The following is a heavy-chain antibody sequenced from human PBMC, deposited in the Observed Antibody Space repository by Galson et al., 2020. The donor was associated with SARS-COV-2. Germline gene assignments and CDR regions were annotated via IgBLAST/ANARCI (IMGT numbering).Heavy chain of an antibody. CDR1: GYTLTELS. V-gene: IGHV1-24*01. D-gene: IGHD2-8*02. J-gene: IGHJ3*02. CDR2: FDPEDGET. Sequence: ASVKVSCKVSGYTLTELSMHWVRQAPGKGLEWMGGFDPEDGETIYAQKFQGRVTMTEDTSTDTAYMELSSLRSEDTVVYYCATAFYWGVVPNRNDAFDIWGQGTMVTVSS. CDR3: ATAFYWGVVPNRNDAFDI.